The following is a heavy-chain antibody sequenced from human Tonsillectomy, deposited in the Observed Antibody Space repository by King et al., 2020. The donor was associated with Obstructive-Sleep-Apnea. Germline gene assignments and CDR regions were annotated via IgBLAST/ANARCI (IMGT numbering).Heavy chain of an antibody. CDR1: GFTFSSYA. CDR3: ARDGPRNYGDPSYFDY. J-gene: IGHJ4*02. D-gene: IGHD4-17*01. CDR2: ISDDGSNK. V-gene: IGHV3-30-3*01. Sequence: VQLVESGGGVVQPGRSLRLSCAASGFTFSSYAMHWVRQAPGKGLAWVAVISDDGSNKYFADSVKGRFTISRDNSKKTRYLQMNSQRAEDTAVYYCARDGPRNYGDPSYFDYWGQGTLVTVSS.